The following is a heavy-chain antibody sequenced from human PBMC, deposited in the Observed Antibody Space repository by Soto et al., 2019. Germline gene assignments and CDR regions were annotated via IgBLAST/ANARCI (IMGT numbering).Heavy chain of an antibody. CDR3: ARGGRFLDWLPRKHYYYGMDV. J-gene: IGHJ6*02. CDR2: FIHSGST. Sequence: SETLSLTCAVYGGSFSGYYWSWIRQPPGKGLEWIGEFIHSGSTNYNPSLKSRVTISVDTSKNQFSLKLSSVTAADTAVYYCARGGRFLDWLPRKHYYYGMDVWGQGTTVTVSS. D-gene: IGHD3-3*01. V-gene: IGHV4-34*01. CDR1: GGSFSGYY.